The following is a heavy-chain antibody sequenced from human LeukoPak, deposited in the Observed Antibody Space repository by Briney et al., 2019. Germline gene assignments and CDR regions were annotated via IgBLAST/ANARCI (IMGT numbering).Heavy chain of an antibody. Sequence: GGSVTVSCKPSGYTFTDNYLHSVRQAPGQGLEWVGWMNPNSGGTVYAQKFQGRVTMTRDTSISTAYMELSSLTSDDTAVYYCTRGAGTSWFDYCGQGSLVTVSS. CDR1: GYTFTDNY. CDR3: TRGAGTSWFDY. V-gene: IGHV1-2*02. CDR2: MNPNSGGT. J-gene: IGHJ4*02. D-gene: IGHD3-10*01.